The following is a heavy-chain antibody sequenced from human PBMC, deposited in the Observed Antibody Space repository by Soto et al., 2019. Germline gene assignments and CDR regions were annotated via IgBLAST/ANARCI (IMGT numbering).Heavy chain of an antibody. Sequence: EGQLLESGGGLVRPGGSLTLSCAGSGFTFSRYAMTWVRQAPGKGLEWVSSITVTDGRRKYADSVKGRFTISTDTHKNIVYLQMNSLRAEDTALYYCATESMYVVVVGSTRDHDYGMDDWGQGTTVIVS. V-gene: IGHV3-23*01. CDR3: ATESMYVVVVGSTRDHDYGMDD. J-gene: IGHJ6*02. D-gene: IGHD2-15*01. CDR1: GFTFSRYA. CDR2: ITVTDGRR.